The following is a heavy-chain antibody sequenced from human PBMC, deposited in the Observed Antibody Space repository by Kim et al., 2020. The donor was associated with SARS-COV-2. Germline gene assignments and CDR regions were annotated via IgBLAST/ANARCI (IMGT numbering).Heavy chain of an antibody. J-gene: IGHJ5*02. CDR1: GFTFSSYS. V-gene: IGHV3-21*01. CDR3: ARNYYGSPFDP. Sequence: GGSLRLSCAASGFTFSSYSMSWVRQAPGKGLEWVSTINNNGSEIYYADSVKGRFTISRDNAKTSLYLQMNSLRAEDTAVYYCARNYYGSPFDPWGQGTLVTVSS. CDR2: INNNGSEI. D-gene: IGHD3-10*01.